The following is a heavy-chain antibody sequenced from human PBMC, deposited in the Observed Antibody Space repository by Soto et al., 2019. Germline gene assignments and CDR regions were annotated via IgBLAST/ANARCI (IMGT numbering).Heavy chain of an antibody. D-gene: IGHD6-13*01. V-gene: IGHV1-69*01. CDR3: ARDRYSSSWPYYFDY. CDR2: IIPIFGTA. CDR1: GGTFSSYA. J-gene: IGHJ4*02. Sequence: QVQLVQSGAEVKKPGSSVKVSCKASGGTFSSYAISWVRQAPGQGLEWMGGIIPIFGTANYAQKFQGRVTITEDESTGTAYRELSSLRSEDTAVYYCARDRYSSSWPYYFDYWGQGTLVTVSS.